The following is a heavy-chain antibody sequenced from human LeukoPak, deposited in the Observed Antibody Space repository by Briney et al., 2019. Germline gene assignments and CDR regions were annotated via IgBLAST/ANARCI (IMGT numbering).Heavy chain of an antibody. CDR3: ARGRLGSGSYWFDY. CDR2: IYTSGST. D-gene: IGHD1-26*01. CDR1: GGSIRNYY. Sequence: SETLSLTCTVSGGSIRNYYWSWVRQPAGKGLEYIGRIYTSGSTNYNPSLKSRVTISVDTSKNQFSLKLSSVTAADTAVYYCARGRLGSGSYWFDYWGQGTLVTVSS. V-gene: IGHV4-4*07. J-gene: IGHJ4*02.